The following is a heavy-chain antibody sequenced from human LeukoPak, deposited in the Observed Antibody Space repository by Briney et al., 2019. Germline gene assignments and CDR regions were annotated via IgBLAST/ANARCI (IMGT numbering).Heavy chain of an antibody. V-gene: IGHV1-69*05. CDR1: GGTFSSYA. Sequence: ASVKVSCKASGGTFSSYAISWVRQAPGQGLEWMGGIIPIFGTANYAQKFQGRVTITTDESTSTAYMELSSLRSEDTAVYYCASIDYDSSGYSSFWGQGTLVTVSS. CDR2: IIPIFGTA. CDR3: ASIDYDSSGYSSF. D-gene: IGHD3-22*01. J-gene: IGHJ4*02.